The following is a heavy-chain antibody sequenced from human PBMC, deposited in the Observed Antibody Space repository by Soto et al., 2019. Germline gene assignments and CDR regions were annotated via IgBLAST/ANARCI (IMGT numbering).Heavy chain of an antibody. CDR2: TSGYNGNT. Sequence: QVQLVQSRGEVKKPGASVKVSGKPSVYSFTPYGISWVRQAPGQGREWMGWTSGYNGNTNYAQKLQGRVTMTTDTSTSTAYMELRSLRSDDTAVYYCAREGPAPYYYYGMDVWGQGSTVTVSS. J-gene: IGHJ6*02. CDR3: AREGPAPYYYYGMDV. V-gene: IGHV1-18*01. CDR1: VYSFTPYG.